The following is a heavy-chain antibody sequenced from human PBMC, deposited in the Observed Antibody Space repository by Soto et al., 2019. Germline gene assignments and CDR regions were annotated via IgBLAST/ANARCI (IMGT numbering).Heavy chain of an antibody. CDR3: VRSGTARFLRPSWFET. V-gene: IGHV3-21*01. CDR2: ITTSSAYI. CDR1: GFTFNTYD. Sequence: EVQLVESGGGLVKPGGSLRLSCAASGFTFNTYDMNWIRQAPGKGLEWVSSITTSSAYIYYADSLKGRITISRDNAKNSLFLQMNSLRAEDTAVYYCVRSGTARFLRPSWFETWGQGTLVTVSS. J-gene: IGHJ5*02. D-gene: IGHD1-1*01.